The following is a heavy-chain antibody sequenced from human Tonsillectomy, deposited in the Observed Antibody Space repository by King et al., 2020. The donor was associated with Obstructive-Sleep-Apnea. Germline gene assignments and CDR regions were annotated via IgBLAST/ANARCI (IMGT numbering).Heavy chain of an antibody. D-gene: IGHD3-16*01. J-gene: IGHJ4*02. CDR3: VKERGDYFDY. CDR2: ISRNGGST. CDR1: GFTFSSYD. Sequence: VQLVESGGGLVQPGGSLRLSCSASGFTFSSYDMQWVRQAPGKGLEYVSAISRNGGSTYYADSVKGRFTISRDNSKNTLYLQMSSLRAEDTALYYCVKERGDYFDYWGQGTLVTVSS. V-gene: IGHV3-64D*08.